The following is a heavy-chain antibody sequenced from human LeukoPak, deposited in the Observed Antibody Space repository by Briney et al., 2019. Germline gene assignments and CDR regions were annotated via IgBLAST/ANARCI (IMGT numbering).Heavy chain of an antibody. D-gene: IGHD2-2*01. CDR3: ARGLKVGPPDIVVVPAATDYYYGMDV. Sequence: ASVKVSCKASGYTFTGYYMHWVRQAPGQGLEWMGWINPNSGGTKYARKFQGRVTMTRDTSISTAYMELSLRSDDTAVYYCARGLKVGPPDIVVVPAATDYYYGMDVWGQGTTVTVSS. V-gene: IGHV1-2*02. CDR1: GYTFTGYY. J-gene: IGHJ6*02. CDR2: INPNSGGT.